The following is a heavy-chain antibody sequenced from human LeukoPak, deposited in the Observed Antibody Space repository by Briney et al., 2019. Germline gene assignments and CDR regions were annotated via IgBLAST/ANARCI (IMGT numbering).Heavy chain of an antibody. Sequence: GSTQRLFCAPFRFTFSSYGMHWVRKAPAKGLPCVPVISYDGSNKYYADSVKGRFTISRDNSKNTLYLQMNSLRAEDTAVYYCAKRMITFGGVIPPFDYWGQGTLVTVSS. CDR2: ISYDGSNK. CDR1: RFTFSSYG. CDR3: AKRMITFGGVIPPFDY. V-gene: IGHV3-30*18. J-gene: IGHJ4*02. D-gene: IGHD3-16*02.